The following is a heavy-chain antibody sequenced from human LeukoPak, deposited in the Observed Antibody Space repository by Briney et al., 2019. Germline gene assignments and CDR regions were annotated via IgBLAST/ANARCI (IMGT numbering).Heavy chain of an antibody. D-gene: IGHD2-8*01. CDR1: GFTVSSNY. CDR2: ISSSSSYI. Sequence: PGGSLRLSCAASGFTVSSNYMSWVRQAPGKGLEWVSSISSSSSYIYYAGSVKGRFTISRDNAKNSLYLQMNSLRAEDTAVYYCAREYCTNGVCYEYYYYYYMDVWGKGTTVTVSS. CDR3: AREYCTNGVCYEYYYYYYMDV. V-gene: IGHV3-21*01. J-gene: IGHJ6*03.